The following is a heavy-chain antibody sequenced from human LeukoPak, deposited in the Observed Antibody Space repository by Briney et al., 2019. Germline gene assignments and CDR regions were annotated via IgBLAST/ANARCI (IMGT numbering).Heavy chain of an antibody. D-gene: IGHD3-10*01. J-gene: IGHJ4*02. CDR3: ARGSLIWFGELHNFDY. V-gene: IGHV1-2*02. CDR1: GYTFTGYY. Sequence: ASVKVSCKASGYTFTGYYMHWVRQAPGQGLEWMGWINPNSGGTNYAQKFQGRVTMTRDTSISTAYMELSRLRSDDTAVYYCARGSLIWFGELHNFDYWGQGTLVTVSS. CDR2: INPNSGGT.